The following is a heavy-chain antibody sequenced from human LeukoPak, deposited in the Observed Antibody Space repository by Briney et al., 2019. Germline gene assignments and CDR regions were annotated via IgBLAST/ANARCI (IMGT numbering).Heavy chain of an antibody. CDR2: ISGSGGST. CDR3: AKPYSSSWSPFDN. J-gene: IGHJ4*02. Sequence: GGSLRLFCAASGFTFSSHSMNWVRQAPGKGLEWVSAISGSGGSTYYADSVKGRFTISRDNSKNTLYLQMNSLRAEDTAVYYCAKPYSSSWSPFDNWGQGTLVTVSS. D-gene: IGHD6-13*01. CDR1: GFTFSSHS. V-gene: IGHV3-23*01.